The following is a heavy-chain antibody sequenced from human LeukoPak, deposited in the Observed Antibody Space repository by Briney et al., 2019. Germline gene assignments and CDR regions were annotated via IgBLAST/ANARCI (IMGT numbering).Heavy chain of an antibody. CDR2: IDTNTGNP. CDR1: GYTFSSNA. CDR3: ARGYDSSGFFSD. Sequence: GASVKVSCKDSGYTFSSNAINWVRQAPGQGLEWMGWIDTNTGNPTYAQGLTGRFVFSLDTSVSTAYLQINSLKAEDTGEYFCARGYDSSGFFSDWGQGTLVTVSS. D-gene: IGHD3-22*01. V-gene: IGHV7-4-1*02. J-gene: IGHJ4*02.